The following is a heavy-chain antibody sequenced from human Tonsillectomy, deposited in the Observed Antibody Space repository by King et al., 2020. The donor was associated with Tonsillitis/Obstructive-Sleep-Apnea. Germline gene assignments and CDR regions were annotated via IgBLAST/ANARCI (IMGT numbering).Heavy chain of an antibody. CDR3: ARVPLNLYFDL. Sequence: QLQESGPGLVKPSETLSLTCTVSGGSISSRSSYWVWIRQPPGKGLEWIGRIYYSGSTYYNPSLKSRVTISVDTSKNQFSLKLSSVTAADTAVYYCARVPLNLYFDLSGRGTLVTVSS. CDR1: GGSISSRSSY. D-gene: IGHD1-1*01. V-gene: IGHV4-39*01. CDR2: IYYSGST. J-gene: IGHJ2*01.